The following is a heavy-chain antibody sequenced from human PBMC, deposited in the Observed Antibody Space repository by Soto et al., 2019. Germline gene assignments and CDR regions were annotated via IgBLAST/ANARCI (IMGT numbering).Heavy chain of an antibody. CDR3: ARDQGGSYDSSFDP. V-gene: IGHV3-21*06. D-gene: IGHD1-26*01. Sequence: EVQVVESGGGLVKPGGSLRLSCTFTFSMYSMNWVRQAPEKGLEGVASISSGSAYIKYAESVKGRFTISRDNAKNSLHLQMNSLRAEDTAIYHCARDQGGSYDSSFDPWGQGTLVTVST. CDR2: ISSGSAYI. J-gene: IGHJ5*02. CDR1: TFSMYS.